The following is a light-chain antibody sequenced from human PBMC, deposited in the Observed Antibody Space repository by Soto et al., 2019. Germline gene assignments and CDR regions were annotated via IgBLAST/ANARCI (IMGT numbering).Light chain of an antibody. CDR3: QQCGSSST. Sequence: DIVLTQSPATLSLSPGERATLSCRASQTFSNSFLSWFQQIPGQAPRLLIYGASMRATGIPDRFSGSGSGTDFTLTISRLEPEDFAVYYCQQCGSSSTFGQGTRLETK. J-gene: IGKJ5*01. CDR2: GAS. CDR1: QTFSNSF. V-gene: IGKV3-20*01.